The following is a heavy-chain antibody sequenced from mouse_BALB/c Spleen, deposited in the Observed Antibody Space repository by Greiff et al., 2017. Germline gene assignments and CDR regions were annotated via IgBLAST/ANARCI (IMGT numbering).Heavy chain of an antibody. V-gene: IGHV3-6*02. J-gene: IGHJ3*01. CDR1: GYSITSGYY. CDR2: ISYDGSN. CDR3: ARGYYGSSFAY. Sequence: EVKLMESGPGLVKPSQSLSLTCSVTGYSITSGYYWNWIRQFPGNKLEWMGYISYDGSNNYNPSLKNRISITRDTSKNQFFLKLNSVTTEDTATYYCARGYYGSSFAYWGQGTLVTVSA. D-gene: IGHD1-1*01.